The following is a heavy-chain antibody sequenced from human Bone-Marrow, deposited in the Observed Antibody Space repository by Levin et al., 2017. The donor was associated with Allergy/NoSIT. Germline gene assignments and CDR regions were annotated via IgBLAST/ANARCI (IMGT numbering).Heavy chain of an antibody. CDR3: ASGLHGYSYGSFHY. V-gene: IGHV1-69*02. Sequence: EASVKVSCKASGGSFSSYTVSWVRQAPGQGLEWMGRFIPILDLASYAQKFQGRVTITADKSTSTAYMQLSSLRSDDTAVYYCASGLHGYSYGSFHYWGQGTLVTVSS. CDR2: FIPILDLA. D-gene: IGHD5-18*01. CDR1: GGSFSSYT. J-gene: IGHJ4*02.